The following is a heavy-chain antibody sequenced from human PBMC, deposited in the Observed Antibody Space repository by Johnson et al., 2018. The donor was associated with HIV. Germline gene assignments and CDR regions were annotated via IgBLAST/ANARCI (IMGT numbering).Heavy chain of an antibody. CDR2: ISYDGSNK. V-gene: IGHV3-30*03. CDR3: TTEGDAFDI. Sequence: VQLVESGGGVVRPGGSLRLSCAVSGFTFSSYGIHWVRQAPGKGLEWVAFISYDGSNKYYVDSVKGRFTISRDNSKNTLYLQMSSLRTEDAGVYYCTTEGDAFDIWGQGTMVTVSS. J-gene: IGHJ3*02. CDR1: GFTFSSYG.